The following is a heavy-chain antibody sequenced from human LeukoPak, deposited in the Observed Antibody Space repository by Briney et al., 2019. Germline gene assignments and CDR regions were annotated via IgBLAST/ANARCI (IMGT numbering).Heavy chain of an antibody. CDR2: IYSGGST. Sequence: QTGGSLRLSCAASGFTVSSNYMSWVRQAPGKGLEWVSVIYSGGSTYYADSVKGRFTISRDNSKNTLYLQMNSLRAEDTAVYYCARDGLIGGYAFLDYWGQGTLVTVSS. CDR3: ARDGLIGGYAFLDY. D-gene: IGHD5-12*01. J-gene: IGHJ4*02. V-gene: IGHV3-53*01. CDR1: GFTVSSNY.